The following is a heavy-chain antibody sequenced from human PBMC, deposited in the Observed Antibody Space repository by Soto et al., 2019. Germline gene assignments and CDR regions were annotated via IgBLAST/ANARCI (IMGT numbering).Heavy chain of an antibody. J-gene: IGHJ6*02. Sequence: GGSLRLSCAASGFTFSSYGMHWVRQAPGKGLEWVAVIWYDGSNKYYADSVKGRFTISRDNSKNTLYLQMNSLRAEDTAVYYCARERVRFLEWLSTRALYYSGMDAWGQGTTVTVSS. CDR3: ARERVRFLEWLSTRALYYSGMDA. D-gene: IGHD3-3*01. CDR2: IWYDGSNK. V-gene: IGHV3-33*01. CDR1: GFTFSSYG.